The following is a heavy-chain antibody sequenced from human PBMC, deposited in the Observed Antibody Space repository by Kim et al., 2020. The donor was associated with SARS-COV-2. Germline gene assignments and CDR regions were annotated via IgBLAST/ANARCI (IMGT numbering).Heavy chain of an antibody. D-gene: IGHD4-4*01. J-gene: IGHJ2*01. CDR3: ARRVGLYSKSHDWYFDL. CDR2: IYYSGST. Sequence: SETLSLTCTVSGGSISSSSYYWGWIRQPPGKGLEWIGSIYYSGSTYYNPSLKSRVTISVDTSKNQFSLKLSSVTAADTAVYYCARRVGLYSKSHDWYFDLWGRGTLVTVSS. V-gene: IGHV4-39*01. CDR1: GGSISSSSYY.